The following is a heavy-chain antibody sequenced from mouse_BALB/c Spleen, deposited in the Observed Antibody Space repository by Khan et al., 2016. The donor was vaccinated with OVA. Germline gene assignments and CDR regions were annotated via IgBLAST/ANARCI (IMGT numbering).Heavy chain of an antibody. CDR2: ISTGGHYT. Sequence: EVELVESGGGLVKPGGSLKLSCSASGFTFSNYAMSWVRQTPEKRLECVATISTGGHYTFYPDSVKGRFTISRDNAKNTMYLHMSSLRSEDTAMYYCSSSLVDYHAMDYWGQGTSVTVSS. J-gene: IGHJ4*01. CDR1: GFTFSNYA. CDR3: SSSLVDYHAMDY. D-gene: IGHD2-12*01. V-gene: IGHV5-9-3*01.